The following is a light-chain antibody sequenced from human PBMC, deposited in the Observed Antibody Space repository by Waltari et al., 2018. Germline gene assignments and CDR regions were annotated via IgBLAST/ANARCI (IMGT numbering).Light chain of an antibody. CDR3: QQYNDRPRT. CDR2: AAS. J-gene: IGKJ1*01. V-gene: IGKV3-15*01. Sequence: EIVMTQSPATLSVSPGDRVTLSCRSSQSVSYNLAWYQQKPGQAPRLLSYAASTRATGIPARFSGSGSGSAFSLIISSLQSEEFAVYYCQQYNDRPRTFGQGTKVEIK. CDR1: QSVSYN.